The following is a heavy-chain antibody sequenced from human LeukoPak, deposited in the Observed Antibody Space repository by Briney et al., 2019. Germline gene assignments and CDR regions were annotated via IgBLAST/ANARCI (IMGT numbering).Heavy chain of an antibody. Sequence: ASVKLSCKASGGTFSSYAMSWVRQAPGKGLEWMGGIIPIFGTANYAQQFKGRVTITAANSTSTAYMELSSLRSEDTAVYYCASVPHMTTVTIGWFDPSGEGSLLTVSS. J-gene: IGHJ5*02. CDR3: ASVPHMTTVTIGWFDP. D-gene: IGHD4-11*01. CDR1: GGTFSSYA. V-gene: IGHV1-69*06. CDR2: IIPIFGTA.